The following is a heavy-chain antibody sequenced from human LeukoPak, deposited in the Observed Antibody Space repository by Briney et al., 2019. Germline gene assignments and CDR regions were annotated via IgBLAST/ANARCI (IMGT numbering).Heavy chain of an antibody. V-gene: IGHV1-69*13. Sequence: ASVKVSCKASGGTFSSYAISWVRQAPGQGLEWMGGIIPIFGTANYAQKFQGRVTITADESTSTAYMELSSLRSEDTAVYYCAREYGSGSYYRLRLDYWGQGTLVTVSS. CDR1: GGTFSSYA. J-gene: IGHJ4*02. D-gene: IGHD3-10*01. CDR2: IIPIFGTA. CDR3: AREYGSGSYYRLRLDY.